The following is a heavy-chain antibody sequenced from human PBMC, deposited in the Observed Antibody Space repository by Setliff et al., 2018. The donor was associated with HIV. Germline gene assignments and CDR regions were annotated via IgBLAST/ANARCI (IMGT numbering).Heavy chain of an antibody. Sequence: PSETLSLTCTVSGGSIRGSSSYWGWIRQPPGKGLEWIGSIFDSGTTYYNPSLKSRVTISVDTSKNHFSLRLTSVTAADTAAYYCARSPAAEGYWGQGTLVTVS. V-gene: IGHV4-39*02. CDR1: GGSIRGSSSY. D-gene: IGHD6-13*01. CDR2: IFDSGTT. CDR3: ARSPAAEGY. J-gene: IGHJ4*02.